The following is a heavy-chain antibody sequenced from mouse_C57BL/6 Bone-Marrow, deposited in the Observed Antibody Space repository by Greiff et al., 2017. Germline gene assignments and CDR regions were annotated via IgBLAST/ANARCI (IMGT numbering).Heavy chain of an antibody. V-gene: IGHV1-42*01. J-gene: IGHJ4*01. CDR2: INPSTGGT. CDR1: GYSFTGYY. CDR3: AKATVVARAMDD. D-gene: IGHD1-1*01. Sequence: VQLQQSGPELVKPGASVKISCKASGYSFTGYYMNWVKQSPETSLEWIGEINPSTGGTTYNQKFKAKATLTVDKSSSTAYMQLKSLTSEDSAVYYCAKATVVARAMDDWGQGTSGTVSS.